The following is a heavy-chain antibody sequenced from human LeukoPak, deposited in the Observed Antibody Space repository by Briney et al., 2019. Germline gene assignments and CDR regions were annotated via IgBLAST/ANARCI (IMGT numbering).Heavy chain of an antibody. CDR2: TYYSGST. J-gene: IGHJ4*02. CDR3: ARLDTIFGVAKGFDY. CDR1: GGSISSADYY. Sequence: SETLSLTCTVAGGSISSADYYWSWIRQPPGKGLEWIGTTYYSGSTYYSPSLKSRVTISVDTSKNQFSLRLSSVTAADTAVYYCARLDTIFGVAKGFDYWGQGTLVTVSS. V-gene: IGHV4-30-4*08. D-gene: IGHD3-3*01.